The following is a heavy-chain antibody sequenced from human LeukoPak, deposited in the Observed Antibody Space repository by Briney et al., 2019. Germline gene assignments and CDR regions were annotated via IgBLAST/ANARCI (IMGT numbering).Heavy chain of an antibody. CDR1: GFSFRSYE. D-gene: IGHD5-18*01. CDR2: ISSSDNTI. J-gene: IGHJ4*02. CDR3: AREVVGHVDTAMVLDY. Sequence: GSLRLSCVASGFSFRSYEMSWVRQAPGTGLEWISFISSSDNTIYYADSVKGRFTISRDNSKNTLYLQMNSVRAEDTAVYYCAREVVGHVDTAMVLDYWGQGTLVTVSS. V-gene: IGHV3-48*03.